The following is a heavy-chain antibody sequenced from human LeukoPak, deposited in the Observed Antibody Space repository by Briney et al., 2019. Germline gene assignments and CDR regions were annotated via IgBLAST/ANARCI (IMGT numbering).Heavy chain of an antibody. J-gene: IGHJ5*02. CDR2: IYYSGST. CDR1: GGSFSSYY. Sequence: SETLSLTCAVYGGSFSSYYWSWIRQPPGKGLEWIGYIYYSGSTNYNPSLKSRVTISVDTSKNQFSLKLSSVTAADTAVYFCALAGQFAEFDPWGQGTLVTVSS. CDR3: ALAGQFAEFDP. V-gene: IGHV4-59*08. D-gene: IGHD3-10*01.